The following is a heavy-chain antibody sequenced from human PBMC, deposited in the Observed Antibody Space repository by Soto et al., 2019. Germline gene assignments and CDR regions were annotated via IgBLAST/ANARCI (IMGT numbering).Heavy chain of an antibody. CDR1: GFTFSNYV. CDR3: ARDKSGPADY. D-gene: IGHD5-12*01. Sequence: SLRLSCASSGFTFSNYVMYWVRQAPGKGLMWVSGIKDDGSTSYADSVKGRFTISRDNAKNTLYLQMYSLRAEDTAVYYCARDKSGPADYWGQGTLVTVSS. J-gene: IGHJ4*02. V-gene: IGHV3-74*01. CDR2: IKDDGST.